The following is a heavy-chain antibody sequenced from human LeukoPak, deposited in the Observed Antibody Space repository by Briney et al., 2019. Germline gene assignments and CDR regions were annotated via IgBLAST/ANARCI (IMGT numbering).Heavy chain of an antibody. CDR1: GFTFSSYG. CDR2: IRYDGSNK. J-gene: IGHJ4*02. CDR3: ARDIGEQQLVKGFAY. Sequence: PGGSLRLSCAASGFTFSSYGMHWVRQAPGKGLEWVAFIRYDGSNKYYADSVKGRFTISRDNSKNTLYLQMNSLRAEDTAVYYCARDIGEQQLVKGFAYWGQGTLVTVSS. D-gene: IGHD6-13*01. V-gene: IGHV3-30*02.